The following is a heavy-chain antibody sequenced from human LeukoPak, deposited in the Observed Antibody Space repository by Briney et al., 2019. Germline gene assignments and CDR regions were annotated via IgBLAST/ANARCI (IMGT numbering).Heavy chain of an antibody. CDR1: GHSFTNYW. CDR3: ARPPEGSASHFDY. V-gene: IGHV5-51*01. J-gene: IGHJ4*02. Sequence: GESLQISCKGSGHSFTNYWIGWVRQMPGKGLEWMGIIYPIDSDTRYSPSFQGQVTISADKSISTAYLQWSSLKASDTAMYYCARPPEGSASHFDYWGQGTLVTVSS. CDR2: IYPIDSDT.